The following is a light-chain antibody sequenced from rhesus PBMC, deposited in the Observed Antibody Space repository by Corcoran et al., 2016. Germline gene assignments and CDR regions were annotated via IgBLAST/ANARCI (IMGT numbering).Light chain of an antibody. CDR1: QGISSW. CDR3: QQYSSAPPT. J-gene: IGKJ1*01. V-gene: IGKV1-21*01. Sequence: DIQMTQSPSSLSASVGDRVTITCRASQGISSWLAWYQQQPGKAPNLLIYKASSLQSGVPARFSGSGSGTEFPLTSSSLKPEDFATYYWQQYSSAPPTFGQGTKVEIK. CDR2: KAS.